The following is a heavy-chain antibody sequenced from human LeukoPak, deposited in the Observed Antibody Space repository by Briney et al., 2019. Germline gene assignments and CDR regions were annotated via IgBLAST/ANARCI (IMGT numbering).Heavy chain of an antibody. CDR1: GDSISTHY. Sequence: SETLPLTCTVSGDSISTHYWSRIRQPPGKGLEWIGYIYYSGSPNYNPSLKSRVTISIDTSKNQFSLKLTSVTAADTAVYYCARLPLQRYYYDSSGNYYYYGMDVWGQGTTVTVSS. D-gene: IGHD3-22*01. CDR2: IYYSGSP. J-gene: IGHJ6*02. V-gene: IGHV4-59*11. CDR3: ARLPLQRYYYDSSGNYYYYGMDV.